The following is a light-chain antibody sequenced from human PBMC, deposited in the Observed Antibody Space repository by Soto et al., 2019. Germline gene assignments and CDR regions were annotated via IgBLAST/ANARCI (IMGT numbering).Light chain of an antibody. Sequence: QSVLTQPPSVSGAPGQRVTISCTGSSSNIGAGYDVHWYQQLPGTAPKLLIYGNSNRPSGVPDRFSGAMSGTSASLAITGIHAGDEADYYWQSYDSSLSVVFGGGTKGTVL. CDR2: GNS. CDR1: SSNIGAGYD. CDR3: QSYDSSLSVV. J-gene: IGLJ2*01. V-gene: IGLV1-40*01.